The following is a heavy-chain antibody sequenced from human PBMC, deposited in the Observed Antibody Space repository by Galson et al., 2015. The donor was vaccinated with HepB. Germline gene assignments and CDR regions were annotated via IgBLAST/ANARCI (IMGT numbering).Heavy chain of an antibody. Sequence: SLRLSCAASGFTFSSYWMSWVRQAPGKGLEWVANIKQDGSEKYYVDSVKGRFTISRDNAKNSLYLQMNSLRAEDTAVYYCARVPDFWSGYFDYWGQGTLVTVSS. CDR1: GFTFSSYW. D-gene: IGHD3-3*01. V-gene: IGHV3-7*01. CDR2: IKQDGSEK. CDR3: ARVPDFWSGYFDY. J-gene: IGHJ4*02.